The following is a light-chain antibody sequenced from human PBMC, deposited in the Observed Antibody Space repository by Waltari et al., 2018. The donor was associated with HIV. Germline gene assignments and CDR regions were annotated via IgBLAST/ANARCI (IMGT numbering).Light chain of an antibody. Sequence: QSALTQPASVSGSPGQSVTISCTGTTSDFGRYTSVSWYQQHPGNVPKVIMYEVTSRPSGVPHRFSGSRSGNTASLTISGLQAEDEAVYYCSTHTTSDTLIFGGGTKLTVL. CDR1: TSDFGRYTS. CDR3: STHTTSDTLI. J-gene: IGLJ2*01. V-gene: IGLV2-14*03. CDR2: EVT.